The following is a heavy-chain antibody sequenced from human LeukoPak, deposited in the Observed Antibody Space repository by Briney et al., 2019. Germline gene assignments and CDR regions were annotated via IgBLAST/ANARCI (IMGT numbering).Heavy chain of an antibody. Sequence: ASVKVSCKASGGTFSSYTISWVRQAPGQGLEWMGRIIPILGIANYAQKFQGRVTITADKSTSTAYMELSSLRSEDTAVYYCARDREYSSSYFSAPTENWFDPWGQGTLVTVSS. D-gene: IGHD6-6*01. CDR3: ARDREYSSSYFSAPTENWFDP. J-gene: IGHJ5*02. V-gene: IGHV1-69*04. CDR1: GGTFSSYT. CDR2: IIPILGIA.